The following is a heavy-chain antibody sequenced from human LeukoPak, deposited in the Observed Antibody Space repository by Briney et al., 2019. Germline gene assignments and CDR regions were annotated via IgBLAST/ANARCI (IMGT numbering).Heavy chain of an antibody. CDR2: ISAYNGNT. CDR1: GYTFTSYG. D-gene: IGHD3-3*01. CDR3: ARVSVNYIRFLGETYYFDY. V-gene: IGHV1-18*01. J-gene: IGHJ4*02. Sequence: GASVKVSCKASGYTFTSYGISWVRQAPGQGLEWMGWISAYNGNTNYAQKLQGRVTMTTDTSTSTAYMELRSLRSEDTAVYYCARVSVNYIRFLGETYYFDYWGQGTLVTVSS.